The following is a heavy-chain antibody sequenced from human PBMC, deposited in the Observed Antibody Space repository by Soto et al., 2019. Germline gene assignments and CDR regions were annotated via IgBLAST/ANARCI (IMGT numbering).Heavy chain of an antibody. V-gene: IGHV4-61*01. CDR2: IYYSGST. J-gene: IGHJ5*02. D-gene: IGHD3-10*01. Sequence: QVQLQESGPGLVKPSETLSLTCTVSGGSVSSGSYYWSWIRQPPGKGLEWIGYIYYSGSTNYNPSPKRRGTISVDPSKDQFSLKLSSVTAADTGGYYWAREGSPGGFDPLGQGTLVTVSS. CDR1: GGSVSSGSYY. CDR3: AREGSPGGFDP.